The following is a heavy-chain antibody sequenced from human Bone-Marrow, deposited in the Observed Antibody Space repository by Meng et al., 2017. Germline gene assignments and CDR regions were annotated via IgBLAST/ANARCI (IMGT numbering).Heavy chain of an antibody. J-gene: IGHJ4*02. CDR1: GGSISSSSYY. V-gene: IGHV4-39*07. CDR2: IYYSGST. Sequence: SETLSLTCTVSGGSISSSSYYWGWIRQPPGKGLEWIGNIYYSGSTYYNPSLKSRVTISVDTSKNQFSLKLSSVTAADTAVYYCARPRHYGSGIGNPANDYWGQETLVTVSS. D-gene: IGHD3-10*01. CDR3: ARPRHYGSGIGNPANDY.